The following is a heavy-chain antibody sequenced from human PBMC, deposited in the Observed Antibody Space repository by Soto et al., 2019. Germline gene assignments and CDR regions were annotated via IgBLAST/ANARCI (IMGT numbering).Heavy chain of an antibody. CDR1: GFTVSSSGFTFSSYA. J-gene: IGHJ4*01. V-gene: IGHV3-23*01. D-gene: IGHD2-21*02. CDR3: AKDRCGGDCYFFDS. CDR2: ISGSGRDT. Sequence: GGSLRLSCAASGFTVSSSGFTFSSYAMSWVRQAPGKGLEWVSGISGSGRDTYYADSVKGRFTISRDESKNTLYLQMNSLRVEDTAVYYCAKDRCGGDCYFFDSWGHGTLVTV.